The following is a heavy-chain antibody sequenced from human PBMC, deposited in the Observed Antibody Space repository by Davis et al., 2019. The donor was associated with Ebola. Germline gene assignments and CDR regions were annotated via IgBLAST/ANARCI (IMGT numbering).Heavy chain of an antibody. CDR2: TSHHPVYT. Sequence: SETLSLTCAAYGCPFTDYPWSWIRQPPGKGLEWTGETSHHPVYTNYSPSFRGRATLPVDSSKNQFSLKIHSVTAADTAVYYCARTTKTKVEDSGLGYNFFDSWGQGTLVSVSS. J-gene: IGHJ5*01. CDR1: GCPFTDYP. V-gene: IGHV4-34*01. D-gene: IGHD5-18*01. CDR3: ARTTKTKVEDSGLGYNFFDS.